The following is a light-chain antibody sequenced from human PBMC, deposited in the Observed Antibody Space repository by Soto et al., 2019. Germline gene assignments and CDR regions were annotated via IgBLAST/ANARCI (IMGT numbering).Light chain of an antibody. CDR3: QQYGTPRSVT. CDR2: GAS. CDR1: QSISSSF. J-gene: IGKJ5*01. V-gene: IGKV3-20*01. Sequence: EIVLTQSPGILSLSPGERASPSCGASQSISSSFLAWYQQKPGQAPRLLIYGASSRATGIPDRFSGTGSETDFTLTISRLEPEDFAVYYCQQYGTPRSVTFGQGTRLEIK.